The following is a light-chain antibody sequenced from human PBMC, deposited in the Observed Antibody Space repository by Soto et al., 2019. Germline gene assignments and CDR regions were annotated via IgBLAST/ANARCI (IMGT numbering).Light chain of an antibody. CDR2: KAS. J-gene: IGKJ2*01. CDR3: HCYNSS. V-gene: IGKV1-5*03. CDR1: QSISSW. Sequence: DILMTQSPSTLSASVGERVTITCRASQSISSWLAWYQQKPGKAPKLLIYKASSLEGGFPSRFSGSGSGTEFTLIISSLHADDFSKYYCHCYNSSFGQGTKVEIK.